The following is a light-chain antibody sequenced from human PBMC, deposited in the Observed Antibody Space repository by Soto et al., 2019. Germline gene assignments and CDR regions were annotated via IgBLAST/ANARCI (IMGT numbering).Light chain of an antibody. CDR3: QQRTNWPRGN. Sequence: EVVLTQSPATLSLSPGERATLSCRASQSVRNFLAWYQQKPGQAPRLLIYEASNRAAGIPARFSGSGSGTAFTLTSSSLAPEDFGVYACQQRTNWPRGNFGKGTHLEI. J-gene: IGKJ2*02. CDR2: EAS. V-gene: IGKV3-11*01. CDR1: QSVRNF.